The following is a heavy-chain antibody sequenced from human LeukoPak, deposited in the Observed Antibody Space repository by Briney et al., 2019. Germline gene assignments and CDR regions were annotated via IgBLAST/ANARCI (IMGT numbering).Heavy chain of an antibody. V-gene: IGHV2-70*04. CDR1: GFSLSTSGMR. CDR3: AREESISCFDY. J-gene: IGHJ4*02. Sequence: ESGPALVKPTQTLTLTCTFSGFSLSTSGMRVSWIRQPPGKALEWLARINWDDDKIYSTSLKTRLIISKDTSKNQVVLTMTNMDPVDTATYYCAREESISCFDYWGQGTLVTVSS. D-gene: IGHD2-2*01. CDR2: INWDDDK.